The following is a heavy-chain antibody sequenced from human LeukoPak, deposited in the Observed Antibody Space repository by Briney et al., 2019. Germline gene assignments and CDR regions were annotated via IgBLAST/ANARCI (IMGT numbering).Heavy chain of an antibody. Sequence: SETLSLICTVSGGSISNYYWSWMRQPPGKGLECIGYIYYSGSTNYNPSLKSQVTISVDTSKNQFSLKLSSVTAADTAVYYCARHSLGTDTPWTRAFDLWGQGTMVTVSS. CDR2: IYYSGST. CDR1: GGSISNYY. J-gene: IGHJ3*01. D-gene: IGHD3/OR15-3a*01. V-gene: IGHV4-59*08. CDR3: ARHSLGTDTPWTRAFDL.